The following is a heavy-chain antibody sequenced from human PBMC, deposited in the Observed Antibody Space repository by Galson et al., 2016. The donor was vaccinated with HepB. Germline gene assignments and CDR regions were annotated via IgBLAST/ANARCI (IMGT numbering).Heavy chain of an antibody. D-gene: IGHD1-26*01. CDR2: MNPSSGST. CDR3: AKGASGHGYGMDV. V-gene: IGHV1-46*01. CDR1: GYIFTSYY. Sequence: SGYIFTSYYIHWVRQAPGQGLEWMGMMNPSSGSTDYAQKFQGRVTMTRDTSTGTAYMELSSLSFEDTAVYYCAKGASGHGYGMDVWGQGTTVTVS. J-gene: IGHJ6*02.